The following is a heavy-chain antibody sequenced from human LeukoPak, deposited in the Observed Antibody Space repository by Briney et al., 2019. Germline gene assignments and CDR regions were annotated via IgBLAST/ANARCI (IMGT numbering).Heavy chain of an antibody. J-gene: IGHJ4*02. CDR1: GFTFSSYW. CDR3: ARDGEYYGSGSYYNVGGFDY. D-gene: IGHD3-10*01. V-gene: IGHV3-74*01. CDR2: INTDGSST. Sequence: PGGSLRLSCAASGFTFSSYWMHWVRQAPGKGLVWVSRINTDGSSTSYADSVKGRFTISRDNAKNTLYLQMNSLRAEDRAVYYCARDGEYYGSGSYYNVGGFDYWGQGTLVTVSS.